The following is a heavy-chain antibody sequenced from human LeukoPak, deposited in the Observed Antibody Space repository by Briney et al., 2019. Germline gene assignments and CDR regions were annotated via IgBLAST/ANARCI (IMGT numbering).Heavy chain of an antibody. CDR3: ARVVAVAGTYYYYMDV. CDR2: IYYSGST. CDR1: GGSISMYY. D-gene: IGHD6-19*01. Sequence: AESLSLTCTASGGSISMYYWSWIRQPPGKGLEWIGYIYYSGSTNYNPSLKSRVTISVDTSKNQFSLKLSSATAADTAVYYCARVVAVAGTYYYYMDVWGKGTTVTVSS. J-gene: IGHJ6*03. V-gene: IGHV4-59*01.